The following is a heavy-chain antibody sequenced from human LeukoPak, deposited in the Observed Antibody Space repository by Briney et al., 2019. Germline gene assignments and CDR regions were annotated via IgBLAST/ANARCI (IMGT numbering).Heavy chain of an antibody. CDR3: ARDLVQSSGSNWFDP. D-gene: IGHD3-22*01. CDR2: INPNSGGT. CDR1: GYSFTGYY. J-gene: IGHJ5*02. Sequence: AASVTVSCKASGYSFTGYYMHWVRQAPGQGLEWMGWINPNSGGTNYAQKFQGRVTMTRDTSISTAYMELSRLRSDDTGVYYCARDLVQSSGSNWFDPWGQGTLVTVSS. V-gene: IGHV1-2*02.